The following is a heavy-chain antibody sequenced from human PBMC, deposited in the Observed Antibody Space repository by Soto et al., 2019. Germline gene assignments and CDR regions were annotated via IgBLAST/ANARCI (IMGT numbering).Heavy chain of an antibody. J-gene: IGHJ4*02. V-gene: IGHV3-33*01. Sequence: XESLCLSCAASGFTFRSYGMHGVRQARGKGLEWVAGIWYDGTVKNYADSVKGRFSISRDNSQNTVYLQMNTLRAEDTAVYYCARADCGGQCACDFWGQGTLVTVSS. CDR2: IWYDGTVK. D-gene: IGHD2-21*01. CDR3: ARADCGGQCACDF. CDR1: GFTFRSYG.